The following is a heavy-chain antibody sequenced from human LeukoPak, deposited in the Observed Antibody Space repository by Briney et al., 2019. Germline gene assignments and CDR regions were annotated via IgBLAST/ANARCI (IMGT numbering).Heavy chain of an antibody. CDR1: GDSVSGSPAV. Sequence: SHTLTLLCAISGDSVSGSPAVWNWIRQSPSRGLEWLGRAYYRSKLYIDYAVSVKGRITITPDTSKNQFSLQLNSVTPEDTAVYYCARGAVRGGTNFDYWGQGTLVTVSS. J-gene: IGHJ4*02. CDR3: ARGAVRGGTNFDY. CDR2: AYYRSKLYI. D-gene: IGHD3-10*01. V-gene: IGHV6-1*01.